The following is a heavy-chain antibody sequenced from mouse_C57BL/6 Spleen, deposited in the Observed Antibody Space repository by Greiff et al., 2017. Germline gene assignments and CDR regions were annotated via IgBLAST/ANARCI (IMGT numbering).Heavy chain of an antibody. CDR3: ARRAYDGYYYYFDY. V-gene: IGHV1-18*01. CDR1: GYTFTDYN. Sequence: VQLQQSGPELVKPGASVKIPCKASGYTFTDYNMDWVKQSHGKSLEWIGDINPNNGGTIYNQKFKGKATLTVDKSSSTAYMELRSLTSEDTAVYYCARRAYDGYYYYFDYWGQGTTLTVSS. D-gene: IGHD2-3*01. J-gene: IGHJ2*01. CDR2: INPNNGGT.